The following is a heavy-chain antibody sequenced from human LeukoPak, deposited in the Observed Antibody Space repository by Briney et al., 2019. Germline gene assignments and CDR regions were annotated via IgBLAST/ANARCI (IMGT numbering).Heavy chain of an antibody. J-gene: IGHJ4*02. CDR2: IDWDDGK. CDR3: ARINWAATGWDY. Sequence: SGPTLVEPTQTLTLTCTFSGFSLTTNEMCVTWIRQPPGKALEWLARIDWDDGKYYNTSLKTRLTISKDTSKNQVVLTMTNMAPVDTATYYCARINWAATGWDYWGQGTLVTVSS. D-gene: IGHD6-13*01. CDR1: GFSLTTNEMC. V-gene: IGHV2-70*11.